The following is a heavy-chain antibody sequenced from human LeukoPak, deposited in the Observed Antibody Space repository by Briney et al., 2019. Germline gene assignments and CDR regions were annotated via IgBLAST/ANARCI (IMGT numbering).Heavy chain of an antibody. Sequence: SETLSLTCTVSGGSISSYYWSWIRQPAGKGLEWIGRIYTSGSTNYNPSLKSRVTMSIDASRNQFSLRLSSVTAADTAVYYCARGTKYQLLTWFDPWGQGTLVTVSS. V-gene: IGHV4-4*07. CDR3: ARGTKYQLLTWFDP. D-gene: IGHD2-2*01. J-gene: IGHJ5*02. CDR1: GGSISSYY. CDR2: IYTSGST.